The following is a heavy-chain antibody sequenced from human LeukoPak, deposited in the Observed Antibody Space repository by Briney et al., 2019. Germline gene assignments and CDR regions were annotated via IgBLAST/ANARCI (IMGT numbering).Heavy chain of an antibody. CDR2: IYPNSGGT. CDR3: ARGINGDRYDDPFDI. D-gene: IGHD7-27*01. Sequence: ASVKVSCKASGYTFTGYYMHWVRQAPGQGLEWMGWIYPNSGGTNYAQKFQGRVTMTRDTSISTAYMELSRLRSDDTAVYYCARGINGDRYDDPFDIWGQGTMVTVSS. CDR1: GYTFTGYY. J-gene: IGHJ3*02. V-gene: IGHV1-2*02.